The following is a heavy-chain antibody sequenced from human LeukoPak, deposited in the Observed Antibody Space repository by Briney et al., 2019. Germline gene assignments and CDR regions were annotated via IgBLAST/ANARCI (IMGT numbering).Heavy chain of an antibody. CDR2: IIPILGIA. Sequence: GASVKVSCKASGGTFISYTISWVGQAPGQGLEWMGRIIPILGIANSAQKFQGRVTITAHKSTRTAYMELSSLRSEDTAVYYCARADGTYWGQGTLVTVSS. D-gene: IGHD3/OR15-3a*01. CDR1: GGTFISYT. J-gene: IGHJ4*02. CDR3: ARADGTY. V-gene: IGHV1-69*02.